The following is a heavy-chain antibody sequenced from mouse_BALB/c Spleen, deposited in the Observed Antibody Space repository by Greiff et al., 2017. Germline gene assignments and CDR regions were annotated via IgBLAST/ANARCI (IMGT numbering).Heavy chain of an antibody. J-gene: IGHJ2*01. V-gene: IGHV1S81*02. CDR3: ARWGPLDY. CDR1: GYTFTSYW. D-gene: IGHD3-3*01. Sequence: QVQLKQPGAELVKPGASVKLSCKASGYTFTSYWMHWVKQRPGQGLEWIGEINPSNGRTNYNEKFKSKATLTVVKSSSTAYMQLSSLTSEDSAVYYCARWGPLDYWGQGTTLTVSS. CDR2: INPSNGRT.